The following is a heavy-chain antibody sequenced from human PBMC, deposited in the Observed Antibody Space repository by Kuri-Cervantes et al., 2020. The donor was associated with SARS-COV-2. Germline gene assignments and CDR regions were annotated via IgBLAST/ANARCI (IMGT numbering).Heavy chain of an antibody. CDR3: ASDRVGASDY. CDR2: ISSSSSTI. D-gene: IGHD1-26*01. J-gene: IGHJ4*02. CDR1: GFTFSSYW. V-gene: IGHV3-48*01. Sequence: LSLTCAASGFTFSSYWMSWVRQAPGKGLEWVSYISSSSSTIYYADSMKGRFTISRDNAKNSLYLQMNSLRAEDTAVYYCASDRVGASDYWGQGTLVTVSS.